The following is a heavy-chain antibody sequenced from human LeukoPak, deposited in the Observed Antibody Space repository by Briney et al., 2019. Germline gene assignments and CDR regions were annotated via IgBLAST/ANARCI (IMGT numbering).Heavy chain of an antibody. CDR2: IYYSGNT. CDR3: ARDRPGFSGYYYGMDV. CDR1: GGSNSSYY. J-gene: IGHJ6*04. Sequence: PSETLSLTCTVSGGSNSSYYWSWIRQPPGKGLEWIGYIYYSGNTNYNPSLKSRVTISVDTSKNQFSLKLSSVTAADTAVYYCARDRPGFSGYYYGMDVWGKGTTVTVSS. D-gene: IGHD3-10*01. V-gene: IGHV4-59*01.